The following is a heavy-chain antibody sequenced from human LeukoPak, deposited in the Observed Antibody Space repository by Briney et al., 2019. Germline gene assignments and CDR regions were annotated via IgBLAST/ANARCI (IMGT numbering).Heavy chain of an antibody. Sequence: SETLSLTCTVSGGSISSSSYYWGWIRQPPGKGLEWIGSIYYSGSTYYNPSLKSRVTISVDTSKNQFSLKLSSVTAADTAVYYCAVGSGSYYSPVDYWGQGTLVTVSS. CDR3: AVGSGSYYSPVDY. CDR1: GGSISSSSYY. D-gene: IGHD3-10*01. V-gene: IGHV4-39*07. J-gene: IGHJ4*02. CDR2: IYYSGST.